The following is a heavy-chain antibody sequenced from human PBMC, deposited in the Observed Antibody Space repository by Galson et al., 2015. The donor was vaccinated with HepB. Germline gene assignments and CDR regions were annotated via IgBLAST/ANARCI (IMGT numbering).Heavy chain of an antibody. CDR3: AREGGFDGGPDAFDL. CDR1: RFTFSNYY. J-gene: IGHJ3*01. D-gene: IGHD4-23*01. V-gene: IGHV3-11*01. CDR2: ISSHGNTK. Sequence: SLRLSCAASRFTFSNYYMSWIRQAPGKGLEWLAFISSHGNTKKYANSLRGRFTISRDNAKNSLYLQMNSLRAEDTAVYYCAREGGFDGGPDAFDLWGQGTMVTVSS.